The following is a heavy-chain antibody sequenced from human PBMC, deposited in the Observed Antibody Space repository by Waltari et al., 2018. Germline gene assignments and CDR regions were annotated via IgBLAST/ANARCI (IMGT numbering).Heavy chain of an antibody. CDR3: ARERSVVVIATPLDAFDI. CDR2: SYYSGGT. D-gene: IGHD2-21*01. J-gene: IGHJ3*02. Sequence: QLQLQESGPGLVKPSETLSLTCTVSGGSISSSSYYWGWIRQPPGKGLEWIGSSYYSGGTYYNPSLKSRVTIAVDTSKNQFSLKLSSVTAADTAVYYCARERSVVVIATPLDAFDIWGQGTMVTVSS. CDR1: GGSISSSSYY. V-gene: IGHV4-39*07.